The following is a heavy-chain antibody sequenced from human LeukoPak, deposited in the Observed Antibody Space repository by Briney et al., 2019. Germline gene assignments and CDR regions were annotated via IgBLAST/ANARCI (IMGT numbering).Heavy chain of an antibody. CDR1: GASLSSYY. CDR2: IYASGST. D-gene: IGHD1-26*01. CDR3: ARDPRGIVGANHDWFDP. V-gene: IGHV4-4*07. Sequence: PSETLSLTCPVSGASLSSYYWSWIRPPAGKGLEWIGRIYASGSTTYNPSLKRRVTMSVDTSKSQFSLKLISVTAADTAVYYCARDPRGIVGANHDWFDPWGQGTLVTVSS. J-gene: IGHJ5*02.